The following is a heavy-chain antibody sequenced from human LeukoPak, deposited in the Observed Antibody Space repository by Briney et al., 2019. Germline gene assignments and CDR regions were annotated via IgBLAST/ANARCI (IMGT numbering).Heavy chain of an antibody. CDR1: GFTFSSYS. D-gene: IGHD5-12*01. Sequence: PGGSLRLSCAASGFTFSSYSMNWVRQAPGKGLEWVSYISSSSSTIYYADSVKGRFAISRDNAKNSLYLQMNSLRAEDTAVYYCARDTNIVVTRYYGMDVWGQGTTVTVSS. J-gene: IGHJ6*02. CDR3: ARDTNIVVTRYYGMDV. CDR2: ISSSSSTI. V-gene: IGHV3-48*01.